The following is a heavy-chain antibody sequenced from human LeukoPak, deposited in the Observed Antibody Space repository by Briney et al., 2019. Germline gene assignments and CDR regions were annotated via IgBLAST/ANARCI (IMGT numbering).Heavy chain of an antibody. CDR1: GGSISSSSYY. CDR3: ARVVVVPAAILGWFDP. V-gene: IGHV4-39*07. CDR2: IYYSGST. J-gene: IGHJ5*02. D-gene: IGHD2-2*02. Sequence: PSETLSLTCTVSGGSISSSSYYWGWIRQPPGKGLEWIGSIYYSGSTYYNPSLKSRVTISVDTSKNQFSLKLSSVTAADTAVYYCARVVVVPAAILGWFDPWGQGTLVTVSS.